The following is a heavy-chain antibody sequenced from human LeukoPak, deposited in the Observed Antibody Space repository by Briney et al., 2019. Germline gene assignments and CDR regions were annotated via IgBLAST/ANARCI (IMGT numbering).Heavy chain of an antibody. J-gene: IGHJ6*03. CDR3: AVDYDSTGYYFSMDV. CDR1: GGSISNYY. Sequence: SETLSLTCTVSGGSISNYYWSWIRQFPGKGLEWIGYIHYSGSPNYNPSLKGRVTISVDTSKNHFSLKLTSVTAADTAVYYCAVDYDSTGYYFSMDVWGKGTTVTVSS. D-gene: IGHD3-22*01. V-gene: IGHV4-59*01. CDR2: IHYSGSP.